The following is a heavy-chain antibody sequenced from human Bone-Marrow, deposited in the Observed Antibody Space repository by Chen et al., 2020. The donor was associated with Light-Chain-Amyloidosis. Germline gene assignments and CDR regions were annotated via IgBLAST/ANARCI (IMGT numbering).Heavy chain of an antibody. D-gene: IGHD3-22*01. Sequence: QVQLVQSGAEVKRPGAYVKVSCKVYGDSLTDFAIHWVRQAPGKGIEWVGGFDPEDEEMMYGQKFQGRVRMIEDTSTETAYMELTSLTSEDTAIYYCATDVDVGDYYETGFNYWGQGTLVTVSS. V-gene: IGHV1-24*01. J-gene: IGHJ4*02. CDR3: ATDVDVGDYYETGFNY. CDR1: GDSLTDFA. CDR2: FDPEDEEM.